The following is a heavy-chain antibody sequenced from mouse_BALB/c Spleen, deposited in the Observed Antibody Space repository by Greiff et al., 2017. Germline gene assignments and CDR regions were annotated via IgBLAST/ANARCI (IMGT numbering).Heavy chain of an antibody. Sequence: EVKLMESGPGLVKPSQSLSLTCSVTGYSITSGYYWNWIRQFPGNKLEWMGYISYDGSNNYNPSLKNRISITRDTSKNQFFLKLNSVTTEDTATYYCAREIYYDYDGGDWFAYWGQGTLVTVSA. V-gene: IGHV3-6*02. CDR2: ISYDGSN. CDR3: AREIYYDYDGGDWFAY. D-gene: IGHD2-4*01. CDR1: GYSITSGYY. J-gene: IGHJ3*01.